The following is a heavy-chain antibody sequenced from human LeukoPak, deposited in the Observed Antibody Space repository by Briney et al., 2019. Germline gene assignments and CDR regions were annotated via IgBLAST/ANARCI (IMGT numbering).Heavy chain of an antibody. J-gene: IGHJ4*02. CDR3: ARDQGVPDY. Sequence: PGGSLRLSCTVSGFTFSTYWMSWVRQTPGRGLEWVANINEDGSAEYYADSMQGRFTISRDNSKKSLYLQMNSLRAEDTAVYYCARDQGVPDYWGQGTLVTVSS. D-gene: IGHD2-2*01. CDR1: GFTFSTYW. V-gene: IGHV3-7*01. CDR2: INEDGSAE.